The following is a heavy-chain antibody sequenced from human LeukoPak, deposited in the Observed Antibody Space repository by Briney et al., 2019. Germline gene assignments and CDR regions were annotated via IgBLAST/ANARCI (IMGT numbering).Heavy chain of an antibody. J-gene: IGHJ6*03. D-gene: IGHD5-18*01. CDR2: INHSGST. CDR1: GGSISSYY. CDR3: ARGRAASGYSYGYYYYYYMDV. Sequence: PSETLSLTCTVSGGSISSYYWSWIRQPPGKGLEWIGEINHSGSTNYNPSLKSRVTISVDTSKNQFSLKLSSLTAADTAVYYCARGRAASGYSYGYYYYYYMDVWGKGTTVTVFS. V-gene: IGHV4-34*01.